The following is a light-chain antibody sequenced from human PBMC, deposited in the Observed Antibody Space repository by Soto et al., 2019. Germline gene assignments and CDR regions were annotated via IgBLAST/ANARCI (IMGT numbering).Light chain of an antibody. CDR2: EVS. CDR3: SSYTSSSTYV. V-gene: IGLV2-14*01. Sequence: QSVLTQPASVSGSPGQSITISCTGTSSDVGGYNYVSWYQQHPGKAPKLMIYEVSNRPSGVSNRFSGSKSGNTASLTISGLQAEDEAHYYCSSYTSSSTYVFGTGTKVPVL. CDR1: SSDVGGYNY. J-gene: IGLJ1*01.